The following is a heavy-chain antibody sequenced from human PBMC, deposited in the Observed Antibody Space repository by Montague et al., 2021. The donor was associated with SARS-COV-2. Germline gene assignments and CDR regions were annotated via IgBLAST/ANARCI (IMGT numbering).Heavy chain of an antibody. CDR1: GYDFTRYW. J-gene: IGHJ4*02. Sequence: QSGAEVKKSGESLRISCRGSGYDFTRYWISWVRQMPGKGLEWMGRINPADSQTNYSPSFQGQVIISVDKSITTAYLQRSSLKPSDTAIYYCARSQHCGSDCYFAYWGQGSLVTVSS. CDR2: INPADSQT. CDR3: ARSQHCGSDCYFAY. D-gene: IGHD2-21*02. V-gene: IGHV5-10-1*01.